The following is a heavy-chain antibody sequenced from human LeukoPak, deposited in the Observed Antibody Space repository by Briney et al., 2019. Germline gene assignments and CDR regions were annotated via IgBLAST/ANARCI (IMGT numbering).Heavy chain of an antibody. CDR3: ARDPNGDYIGAFEF. Sequence: GGSLRLSCVASGFTFSNYAVMWVRQAPGQGLEWVSAITGGGTTRYADSVKGRLTISRDYSKNTLYLQMNSLRVEDTAQYFCARDPNGDYIGAFEFWGQGTGVTVSS. V-gene: IGHV3-23*01. D-gene: IGHD4-17*01. CDR2: ITGGGTT. CDR1: GFTFSNYA. J-gene: IGHJ3*01.